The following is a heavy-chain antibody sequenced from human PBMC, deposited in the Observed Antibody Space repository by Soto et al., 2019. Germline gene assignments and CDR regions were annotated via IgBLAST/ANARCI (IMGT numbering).Heavy chain of an antibody. J-gene: IGHJ6*02. CDR2: ISYDGSNK. D-gene: IGHD5-18*01. CDR3: AKDRLLTSAMVPYYYYYGMDV. Sequence: PGGSLRLSCAASGFTFSSYGMHWVRQAPGKGLEWVAVISYDGSNKYYADSVKGRFTISRDNSKNTLYLQMNSLRAEDTAVYYCAKDRLLTSAMVPYYYYYGMDVWGQGTTVTVSS. CDR1: GFTFSSYG. V-gene: IGHV3-30*18.